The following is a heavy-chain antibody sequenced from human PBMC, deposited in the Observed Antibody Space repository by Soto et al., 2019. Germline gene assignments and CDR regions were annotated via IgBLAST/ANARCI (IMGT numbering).Heavy chain of an antibody. CDR2: ISAYNGNT. CDR1: GYTFTSFG. CDR3: ARGTTRVGAVSYFDF. J-gene: IGHJ4*02. Sequence: ASVKVSCKASGYTFTSFGINWVRQAPGQGLEWMGWISAYNGNTNYAQKLQGRVTLTTDTSTSTAYMELRSLRSDDTAVYYCARGTTRVGAVSYFDFWGQGTLVTVSS. D-gene: IGHD1-26*01. V-gene: IGHV1-18*01.